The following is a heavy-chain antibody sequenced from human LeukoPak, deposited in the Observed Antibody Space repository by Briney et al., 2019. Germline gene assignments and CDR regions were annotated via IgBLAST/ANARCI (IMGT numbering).Heavy chain of an antibody. CDR3: AGDSIAVAGDDFDY. D-gene: IGHD6-19*01. V-gene: IGHV1-69*04. CDR1: GGTFSSYA. CDR2: IIPILGIA. Sequence: SVKVSCKASGGTFSSYAISWVRQAPGQGLEWMGRIIPILGIANYAQKFQGRVTITADKSTSTAYMELSSLRSEDTAVYYCAGDSIAVAGDDFDYWGQGTLVTVSS. J-gene: IGHJ4*02.